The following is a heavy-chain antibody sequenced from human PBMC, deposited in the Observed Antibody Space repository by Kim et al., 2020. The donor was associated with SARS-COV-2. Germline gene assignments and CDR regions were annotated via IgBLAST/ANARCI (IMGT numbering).Heavy chain of an antibody. D-gene: IGHD6-19*01. CDR3: AREVGGWYVDY. CDR2: NK. Sequence: NKYYPDSVKGRFTIPRDNSKNTLYMQMNSLRAGDTAVYYCAREVGGWYVDYWGQGTLVTVSS. V-gene: IGHV3-30*01. J-gene: IGHJ4*02.